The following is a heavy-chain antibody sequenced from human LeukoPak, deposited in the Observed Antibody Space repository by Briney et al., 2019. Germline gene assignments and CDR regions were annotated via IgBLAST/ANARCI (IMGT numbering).Heavy chain of an antibody. CDR2: ISAYNGNT. CDR1: GYTFTGYY. D-gene: IGHD6-19*01. CDR3: ARWQWLVGDFDY. Sequence: ASVKVSCKASGYTFTGYYMHWVRQAPGQGLEWMGWISAYNGNTNYAQKLQGRVTMTTDTSTSTAYMELRSLRSDDTAVYYCARWQWLVGDFDYWGQGTLVTVSS. J-gene: IGHJ4*02. V-gene: IGHV1-18*04.